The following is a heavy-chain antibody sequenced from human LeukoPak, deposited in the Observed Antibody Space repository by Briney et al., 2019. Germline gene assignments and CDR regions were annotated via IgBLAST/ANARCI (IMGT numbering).Heavy chain of an antibody. D-gene: IGHD6-13*01. V-gene: IGHV3-33*01. CDR1: AFPFNTYG. J-gene: IGHJ4*02. CDR3: ARDSSHWFDY. CDR2: ICFDGTNK. Sequence: GGSLRLSCAASAFPFNTYGMHWVRQTPGKGLEWVAVICFDGTNKYYADSVKGRFTISRDNSKNTLYLEMNSLRVEDTAVYYCARDSSHWFDYWGQGTLVTVSS.